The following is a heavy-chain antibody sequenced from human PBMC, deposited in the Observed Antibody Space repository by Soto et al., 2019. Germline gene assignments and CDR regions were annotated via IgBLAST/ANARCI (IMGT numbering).Heavy chain of an antibody. CDR1: GGSISSGGYS. J-gene: IGHJ4*02. D-gene: IGHD3-10*01. V-gene: IGHV4-30-2*01. CDR3: ARENNVLPGGYFDY. Sequence: QLQLQESGSGLVKPSQTLSLTCAVSGGSISSGGYSWSWIRQPPGKGLEWIGYIYHSGSTYYNPSLKRRVTISGDRSKDPFSLKRSSVTAADTAVYYCARENNVLPGGYFDYWGQGTLVTVSS. CDR2: IYHSGST.